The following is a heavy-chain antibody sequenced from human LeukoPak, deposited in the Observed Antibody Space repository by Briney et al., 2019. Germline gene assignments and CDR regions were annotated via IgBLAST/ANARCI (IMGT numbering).Heavy chain of an antibody. V-gene: IGHV3-23*01. CDR3: ANAAGRVAYCSSTSCVANYYYGMDV. CDR1: GFTFSSYA. Sequence: GGSLRLSCTASGFTFSSYAMSWFLQAPGKGLQEFTAISGSGGSTYYADSVKGRFTISRDNSKNTLYLHMNSLRAEDTAVYYCANAAGRVAYCSSTSCVANYYYGMDVWGQGTTVTVSS. D-gene: IGHD2-2*01. CDR2: ISGSGGST. J-gene: IGHJ6*02.